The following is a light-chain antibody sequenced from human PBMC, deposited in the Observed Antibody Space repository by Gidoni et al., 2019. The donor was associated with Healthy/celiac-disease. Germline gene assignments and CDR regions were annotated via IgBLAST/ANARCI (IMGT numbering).Light chain of an antibody. CDR1: SSDVGSYNL. CDR2: EVS. CDR3: CSYAGSSTFI. J-gene: IGLJ2*01. V-gene: IGLV2-23*02. Sequence: QSALTQPASVSGSPGQSITISCTGASSDVGSYNLVSWYLQHPGKAPELMIYEVSRRPSGVSNRFSGSKSGNTASLTTSGLQAEDEADYYCCSYAGSSTFIFGGGTKLTVL.